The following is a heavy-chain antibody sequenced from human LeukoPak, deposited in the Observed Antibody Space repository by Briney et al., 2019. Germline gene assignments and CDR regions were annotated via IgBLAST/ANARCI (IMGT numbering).Heavy chain of an antibody. CDR3: ARDGGVGAVDY. Sequence: PSETLSLTCTVSGYSISSGYYWGWIRQPPGKGLEWIGSIYHSGSTYYNPSLKSRVTISVDTSKNQFSLKLSSVTAADTAVYYCARDGGVGAVDYWGQGTLVTVSS. CDR2: IYHSGST. CDR1: GYSISSGYY. V-gene: IGHV4-38-2*02. J-gene: IGHJ4*02. D-gene: IGHD1-26*01.